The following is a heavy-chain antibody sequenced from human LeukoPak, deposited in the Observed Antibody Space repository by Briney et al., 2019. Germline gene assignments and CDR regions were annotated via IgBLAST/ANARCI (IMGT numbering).Heavy chain of an antibody. CDR2: IDWDDDK. J-gene: IGHJ4*02. D-gene: IGHD6-13*01. V-gene: IGHV2-70*11. Sequence: SGPTLVNPTQTLTLTCTFPGFPLSTSGMCVSWIRQPPGKALEWLARIDWDDDKYYSTSLKTRLTISKDASKNQVVLTMTNMDPVDTATYYCARVYNSNYFDYWGQGNLVTVSS. CDR3: ARVYNSNYFDY. CDR1: GFPLSTSGMC.